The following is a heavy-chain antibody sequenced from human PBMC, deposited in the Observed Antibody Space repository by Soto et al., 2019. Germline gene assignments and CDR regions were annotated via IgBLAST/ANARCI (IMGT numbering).Heavy chain of an antibody. CDR3: AREDSSSWYYYGMDV. D-gene: IGHD6-13*01. Sequence: PGGSLRLSCAASGFTFSSYDMHWVRQATGKGLEWVSAIGTAGDTYYPGSVKGRFTISRENAKNSLYLHMNSLRAGDPAVYYCAREDSSSWYYYGMDVWCQGTTVTLSS. J-gene: IGHJ6*02. CDR1: GFTFSSYD. CDR2: IGTAGDT. V-gene: IGHV3-13*01.